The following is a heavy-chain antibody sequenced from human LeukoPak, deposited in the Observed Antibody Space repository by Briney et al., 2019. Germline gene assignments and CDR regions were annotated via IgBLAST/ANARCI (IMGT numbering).Heavy chain of an antibody. Sequence: GASVKVSCKASGYTFTGYYVNWVRQVPGQGLEWMGWMNPKSGGTNYAQKFEARVAMNRDTSISTAYMELSRLGVDDAAVYYCARSPDILTGEKFDYWGQGTLVTVSS. CDR3: ARSPDILTGEKFDY. D-gene: IGHD3-9*01. J-gene: IGHJ4*02. V-gene: IGHV1-2*02. CDR1: GYTFTGYY. CDR2: MNPKSGGT.